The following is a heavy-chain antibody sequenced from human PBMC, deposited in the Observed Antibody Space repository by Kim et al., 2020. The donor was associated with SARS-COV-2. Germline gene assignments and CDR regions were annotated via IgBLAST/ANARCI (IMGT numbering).Heavy chain of an antibody. D-gene: IGHD1-1*01. Sequence: GGSLRLSCAASGFTFSTSAMHWVRQAPGKGLEWVAAISYDGTKKYYADSVKGRFTISRDNSKNTLYLQMNSLKGEDTAVYYCARGATGTNDYWGQGTLVTVSS. J-gene: IGHJ4*02. CDR2: ISYDGTKK. V-gene: IGHV3-30-3*01. CDR1: GFTFSTSA. CDR3: ARGATGTNDY.